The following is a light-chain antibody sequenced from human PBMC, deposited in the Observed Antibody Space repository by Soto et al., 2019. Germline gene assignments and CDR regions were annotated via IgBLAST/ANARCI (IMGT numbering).Light chain of an antibody. J-gene: IGLJ1*01. CDR1: NANIALNP. V-gene: IGLV1-44*01. CDR2: DDN. CDR3: SSFTSSSTFV. Sequence: QSVLTQPPSASATPGQRVTISCSGSNANIALNPVNWYVQVPGTAPKLLSYDDNRRPSGVPERFSGSKSGASASLAISGLQPEDEADYYCSSFTSSSTFVFGTGTKLTVL.